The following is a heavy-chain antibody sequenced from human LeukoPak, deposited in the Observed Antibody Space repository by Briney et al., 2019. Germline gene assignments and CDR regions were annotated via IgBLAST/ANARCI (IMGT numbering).Heavy chain of an antibody. J-gene: IGHJ4*02. CDR2: FDPEDGET. CDR1: GYTLTELS. D-gene: IGHD3-22*01. V-gene: IGHV1-24*01. Sequence: ASVKVSCKVSGYTLTELSMHWVRQAPGKGLEWMGGFDPEDGETIYAQKFQGGVTMTEDTSTDTAYMELSSLRSEDTAVYYCATRNYYDSSGYYLFDYWGQGTLVTVSS. CDR3: ATRNYYDSSGYYLFDY.